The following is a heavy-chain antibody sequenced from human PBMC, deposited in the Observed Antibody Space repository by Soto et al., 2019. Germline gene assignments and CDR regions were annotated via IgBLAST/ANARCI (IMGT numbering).Heavy chain of an antibody. CDR3: ARVDYVYPGRYYYYGMDV. J-gene: IGHJ6*02. CDR2: IIPIYGTA. V-gene: IGHV1-69*12. CDR1: GGTFSSYA. Sequence: QVQLVQSGAEVKKPGSSVKVSCKASGGTFSSYAISWVRQAPGQGLEWMGGIIPIYGTANYAQKFQGRVTITADEATSTAYRGLSSLRSADTAVYYCARVDYVYPGRYYYYGMDVWVQETTVTVSS. D-gene: IGHD5-12*01.